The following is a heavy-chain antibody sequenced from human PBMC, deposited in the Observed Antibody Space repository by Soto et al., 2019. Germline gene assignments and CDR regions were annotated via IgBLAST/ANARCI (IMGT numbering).Heavy chain of an antibody. D-gene: IGHD2-21*02. Sequence: EVQLVESGGGLVKPGGSLRLSCAASGFTFSNAWMSWVRQAPGKGLEWVGRIQSKTDGGTKDYAAPVKGRFTISRDDSKNTLYLKMNSLKTEDTAVYYCTTARTVTAHYWGQGTLVTVSS. CDR3: TTARTVTAHY. CDR1: GFTFSNAW. J-gene: IGHJ4*02. CDR2: IQSKTDGGTK. V-gene: IGHV3-15*01.